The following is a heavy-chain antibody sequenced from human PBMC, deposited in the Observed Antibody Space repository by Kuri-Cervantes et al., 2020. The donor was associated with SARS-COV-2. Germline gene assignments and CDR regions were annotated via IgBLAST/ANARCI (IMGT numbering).Heavy chain of an antibody. D-gene: IGHD4-17*01. CDR1: GDSFTSYW. CDR3: ARRAYGEQVDYYYMDV. CDR2: IYPGYSDT. J-gene: IGHJ6*03. V-gene: IGHV5-51*01. Sequence: GGSLRLSCQGSGDSFTSYWIGWVRQMPGKGLEWMGIIYPGYSDTRYSPSFQGQVIISADKSISTAFLQWSSLKASDTAMYYCARRAYGEQVDYYYMDVCGKGTTVTVSS.